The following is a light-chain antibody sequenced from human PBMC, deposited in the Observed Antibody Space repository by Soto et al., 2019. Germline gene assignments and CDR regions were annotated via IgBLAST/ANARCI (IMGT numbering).Light chain of an antibody. CDR2: GAS. CDR3: QQYNIYPLT. CDR1: QDINSY. Sequence: DVQMTHSPSSLSASVGDRVTITCRASQDINSYLAWYQQKPGNAPKSLIYGASSLQTGVPSRFSGSESGTDFTLTISNLQPEDSSTYYCQQYNIYPLTFGGGTKVEIK. V-gene: IGKV1D-16*01. J-gene: IGKJ4*01.